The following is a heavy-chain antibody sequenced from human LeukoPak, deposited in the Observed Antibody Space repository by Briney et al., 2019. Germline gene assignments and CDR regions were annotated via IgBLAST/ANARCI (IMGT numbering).Heavy chain of an antibody. J-gene: IGHJ3*02. CDR3: ARAQWFGELFPDAFDI. CDR1: GFTFSSYW. V-gene: IGHV3-7*01. D-gene: IGHD3-10*01. CDR2: IKQEGSEK. Sequence: PGGSLRLSCAASGFTFSSYWMSWVRQAPGKGLEWVANIKQEGSEKYYVDSVKGRFTISRDNAKNSLYLQMNSLRAEDTAVYYCARAQWFGELFPDAFDIWGQGTMVTVSS.